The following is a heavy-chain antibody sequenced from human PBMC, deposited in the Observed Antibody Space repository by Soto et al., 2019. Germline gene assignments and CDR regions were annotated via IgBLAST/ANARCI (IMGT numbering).Heavy chain of an antibody. CDR2: IWHDGGNK. CDR3: ARDGDVNTGFGKDY. Sequence: QVQLVESGGGVVQPGRSLRLSCAASGFTFSSYGMHWVRQAPGKGLEWVAFIWHDGGNKFYAESVKGRFTISRDNSKNTLYLQMPSLSAEDTAMYYCARDGDVNTGFGKDYWGQGTLVTVSS. J-gene: IGHJ4*02. D-gene: IGHD3-16*01. V-gene: IGHV3-33*01. CDR1: GFTFSSYG.